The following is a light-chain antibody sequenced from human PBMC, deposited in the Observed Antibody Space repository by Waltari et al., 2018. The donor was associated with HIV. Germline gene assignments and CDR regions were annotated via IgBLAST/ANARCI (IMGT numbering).Light chain of an antibody. V-gene: IGKV1-5*03. CDR1: QSISSW. CDR2: KAS. Sequence: DIQMTQSPSTLSASVGDRVTITCRASQSISSWLAWYQQKPGKAPKLLIYKASSLESGVPSMFSGSGSGTEFTLTISSLQPDDFATYYCQQYNSYDYTFGQGTKLEIK. CDR3: QQYNSYDYT. J-gene: IGKJ2*01.